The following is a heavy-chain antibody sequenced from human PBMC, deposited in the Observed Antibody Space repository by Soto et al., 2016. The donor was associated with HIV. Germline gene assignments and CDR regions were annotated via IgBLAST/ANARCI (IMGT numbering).Heavy chain of an antibody. CDR1: GGSFSDYY. J-gene: IGHJ5*02. Sequence: QVQLQQWGTGLLKPSETLSLTCAVYGGSFSDYYWTWIRQSPGKGLEWIGETNHFGNSSYNPALLGRVAMSVDKSKKQFTLKMSSVSAADTAKYYCARGILLNSIIRGLIEARWFDPGARELWSPVSS. D-gene: IGHD3-10*01. CDR2: TNHFGNS. CDR3: ARGILLNSIIRGLIEARWFDP. V-gene: IGHV4-34*02.